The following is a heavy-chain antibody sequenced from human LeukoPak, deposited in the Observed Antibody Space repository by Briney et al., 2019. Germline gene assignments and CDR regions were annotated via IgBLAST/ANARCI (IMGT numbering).Heavy chain of an antibody. CDR2: ISGSGGST. J-gene: IGHJ4*02. D-gene: IGHD3-22*01. CDR3: AKFPTSLEYYYDSSGYTN. V-gene: IGHV3-23*01. CDR1: GFTFSSYA. Sequence: GGSLRLSCAASGFTFSSYAMHWVRQAPGKGLEWVSAISGSGGSTYYADSVKGRFTISRDNSKNTLYLQMNSLRAEDTAVYYCAKFPTSLEYYYDSSGYTNWGQGTLVTVSS.